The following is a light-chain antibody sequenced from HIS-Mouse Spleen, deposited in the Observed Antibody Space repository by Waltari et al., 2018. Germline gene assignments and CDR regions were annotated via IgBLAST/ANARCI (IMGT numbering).Light chain of an antibody. J-gene: IGLJ2*01. CDR1: VLAKKY. CDR3: YSAADNSGV. CDR2: KDS. Sequence: SYELTQPSSVSVSPGQTARITCSGDVLAKKYARWFQQKPGQAPGLVIYKDSERPAGIPERFSGSSSGTTVTLTISGAQVDDEADYYCYSAADNSGVFGGGTKLTVL. V-gene: IGLV3-27*01.